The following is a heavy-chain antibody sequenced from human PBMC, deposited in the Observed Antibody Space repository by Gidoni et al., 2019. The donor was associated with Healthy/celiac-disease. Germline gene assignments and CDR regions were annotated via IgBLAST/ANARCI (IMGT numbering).Heavy chain of an antibody. J-gene: IGHJ3*02. CDR3: AKVMMHPPLWFGELLSSGDAFDI. V-gene: IGHV3-30*18. CDR2: ISYDGSNK. Sequence: QVQLVESGGGVVQPGRSLRLPCAASGFTFSSDGLHWFRQAPGKGLEWVAVISYDGSNKYYADSVKGRFTISRDNSKNTLYLQMNSLRAEDTAVYYCAKVMMHPPLWFGELLSSGDAFDIWGQGTMVTVSS. D-gene: IGHD3-10*01. CDR1: GFTFSSDG.